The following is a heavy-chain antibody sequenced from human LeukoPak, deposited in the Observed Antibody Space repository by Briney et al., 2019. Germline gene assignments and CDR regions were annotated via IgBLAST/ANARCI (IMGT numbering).Heavy chain of an antibody. CDR1: GFTYSSYS. Sequence: GGSLKLSCAASGFTYSSYSMNWVRQAPGKGLAWVSYISSSSSTIYYADSVKGRFTISRDNAKNSLYLQMNSLRDEDTAVYYCARGPYSSGWYVYYGMDVWGQGTTVTVSS. V-gene: IGHV3-48*02. CDR3: ARGPYSSGWYVYYGMDV. CDR2: ISSSSSTI. D-gene: IGHD6-19*01. J-gene: IGHJ6*02.